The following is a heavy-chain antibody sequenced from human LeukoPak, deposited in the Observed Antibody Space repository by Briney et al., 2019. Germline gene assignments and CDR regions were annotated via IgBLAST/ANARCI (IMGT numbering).Heavy chain of an antibody. CDR3: ARLSQTPAYYDTSVYYYLGY. V-gene: IGHV1-8*01. J-gene: IGHJ4*02. CDR2: MNPETGNS. CDR1: GYTFSSYD. Sequence: ASVKVSCKGSGYTFSSYDINWVRPATGQGLEWMGWMNPETGNSGYAQKFQGRVTMTRDTSISTAYMELSSLRSEDTAVYYCARLSQTPAYYDTSVYYYLGYWGQGTLVTVSS. D-gene: IGHD3-22*01.